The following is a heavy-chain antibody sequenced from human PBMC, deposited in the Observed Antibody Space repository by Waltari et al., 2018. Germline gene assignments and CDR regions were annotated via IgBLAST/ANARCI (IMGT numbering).Heavy chain of an antibody. D-gene: IGHD3-9*01. CDR3: ASDRYFDWPRFDY. Sequence: QVQLVESGGGVVQPGRSLRLSCAASGFPFSSYAMHWVRQAPGKGLEWVAVISYDGSNKYYADSVKGRFTISRDNSKNTLYLQMNSLRAEDTAVYYCASDRYFDWPRFDYWGQGTLVTVSS. CDR1: GFPFSSYA. CDR2: ISYDGSNK. V-gene: IGHV3-30-3*01. J-gene: IGHJ4*02.